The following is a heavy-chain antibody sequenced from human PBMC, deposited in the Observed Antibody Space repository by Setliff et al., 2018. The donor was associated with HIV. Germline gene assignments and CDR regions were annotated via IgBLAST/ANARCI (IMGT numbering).Heavy chain of an antibody. CDR1: GYTFTSYG. D-gene: IGHD6-19*01. J-gene: IGHJ4*02. CDR3: ARQYSSGSRLDY. V-gene: IGHV1-18*01. Sequence: ASVKVSCKAAGYTFTSYGIIWVRQAPGQGLEWMGWISAYNGNTNYEQKLQGRVIMTTDTSTSTAYMEMRSLRSDDTAVYYCARQYSSGSRLDYWGQGTLVTVSS. CDR2: ISAYNGNT.